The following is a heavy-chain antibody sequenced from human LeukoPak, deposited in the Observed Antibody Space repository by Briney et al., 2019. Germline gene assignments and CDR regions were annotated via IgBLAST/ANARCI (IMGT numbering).Heavy chain of an antibody. CDR3: ATVREALGAAGTWFDP. V-gene: IGHV4-59*01. D-gene: IGHD6-13*01. Sequence: SETLSLTCSVSGGSIRSNFGTWIRRPPGKGLEWIGYIHHSGGANYNPSLKSRVTMSVDTSNNQLSLKLSSVSAADTAIYYCATVREALGAAGTWFDPWGHGTLVTVSS. CDR1: GGSIRSNF. CDR2: IHHSGGA. J-gene: IGHJ5*02.